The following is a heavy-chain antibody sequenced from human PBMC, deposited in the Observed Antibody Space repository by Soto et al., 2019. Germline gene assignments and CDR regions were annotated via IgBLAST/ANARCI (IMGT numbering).Heavy chain of an antibody. J-gene: IGHJ4*02. CDR1: GFTFSSYS. CDR2: ISSRSSYI. Sequence: GGSLRLSCAASGFTFSSYSMNWVRQAPGKGLEWVSSISSRSSYIYYADSVKGRFTISRDNAKNSLYLQMNSLRAEDTAVYYCARDMWPVYSGYGGGFDYWGQGTLVTVSS. V-gene: IGHV3-21*01. D-gene: IGHD5-12*01. CDR3: ARDMWPVYSGYGGGFDY.